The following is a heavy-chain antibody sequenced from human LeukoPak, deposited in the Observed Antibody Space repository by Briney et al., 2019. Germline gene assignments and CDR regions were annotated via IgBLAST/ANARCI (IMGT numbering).Heavy chain of an antibody. J-gene: IGHJ6*02. D-gene: IGHD2-2*02. CDR3: AREIKGYCSSTSCYTLYYYYGVDV. Sequence: GGSLRLSCAASGFTFSSYSMNWVRQAPGKGLEWVSYISSSSSTIYYADSVKGRFTISRDNAKNSLYLQMNSLRDEDTAVYYCAREIKGYCSSTSCYTLYYYYGVDVWGQGTTVTVSS. V-gene: IGHV3-48*02. CDR1: GFTFSSYS. CDR2: ISSSSSTI.